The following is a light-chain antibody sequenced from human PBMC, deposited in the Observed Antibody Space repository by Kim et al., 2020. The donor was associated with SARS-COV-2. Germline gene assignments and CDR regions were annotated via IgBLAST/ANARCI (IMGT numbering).Light chain of an antibody. J-gene: IGKJ1*01. CDR3: QQRSTWPPWT. CDR2: DAS. CDR1: RSIDTY. Sequence: SPGERAPLSCRASRSIDTYLAWYQQIPGRAPRLLIYDASNRAAGIPARFTGSGSGTDFTLTISSLEPEDFAVYFCQQRSTWPPWTFGQGTKVEIK. V-gene: IGKV3-11*01.